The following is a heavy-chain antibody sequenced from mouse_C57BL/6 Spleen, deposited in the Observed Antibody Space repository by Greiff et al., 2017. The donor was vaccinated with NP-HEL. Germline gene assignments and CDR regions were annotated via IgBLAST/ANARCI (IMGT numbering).Heavy chain of an antibody. CDR3: ARSGGYYLYYYAMDY. CDR2: IYPGDGDT. D-gene: IGHD2-3*01. J-gene: IGHJ4*01. V-gene: IGHV1-82*01. Sequence: VKLMESGPELVKPGASVKISCKASGYAFSSSWMNWVKQRPGKGLEWIGRIYPGDGDTNYNGKFKGKATLTADKSSSTAYMQLSSLTSEDSAVYFCARSGGYYLYYYAMDYWGQGTSVTVSS. CDR1: GYAFSSSW.